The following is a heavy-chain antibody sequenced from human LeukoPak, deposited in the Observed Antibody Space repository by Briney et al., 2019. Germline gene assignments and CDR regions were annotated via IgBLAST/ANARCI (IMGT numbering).Heavy chain of an antibody. CDR1: GFNFEDFG. D-gene: IGHD3-10*01. J-gene: IGHJ6*03. V-gene: IGHV3-20*04. Sequence: GESLRLTCVASGFNFEDFGMTWVRLVPGKGLEWVSGVTWSGDKTSYADSLKGRFTISRDNSKNSLYLHMNSLRVEDTAFYYCARKVGSGDHYGPDYYFFYMDVWGKGTAVTVSS. CDR3: ARKVGSGDHYGPDYYFFYMDV. CDR2: VTWSGDKT.